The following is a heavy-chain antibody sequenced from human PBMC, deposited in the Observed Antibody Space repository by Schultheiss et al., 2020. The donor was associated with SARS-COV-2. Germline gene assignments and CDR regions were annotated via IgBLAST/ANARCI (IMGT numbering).Heavy chain of an antibody. D-gene: IGHD3-10*01. J-gene: IGHJ4*02. Sequence: GESLKISCKASGYTFTSYGISWVRQAPGQGLEWMGWISAYNGNTNYAQKLQGRVTMTTDTSTSTAYMELRSLRSDDTAVYYCAREPYGSGTYYFDYWGQGTLVTVSS. CDR1: GYTFTSYG. CDR2: ISAYNGNT. CDR3: AREPYGSGTYYFDY. V-gene: IGHV1-18*01.